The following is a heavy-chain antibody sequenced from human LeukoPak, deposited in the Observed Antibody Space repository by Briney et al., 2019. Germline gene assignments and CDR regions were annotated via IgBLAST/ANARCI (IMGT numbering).Heavy chain of an antibody. CDR1: GFTFSSYG. J-gene: IGHJ4*02. D-gene: IGHD6-6*01. V-gene: IGHV3-30*18. CDR3: AKERSIAVDY. CDR2: ISYDGSNK. Sequence: GRSLRLSCAASGFTFSSYGMHWVRQAPGKGLEWVAVISYDGSNKYYADSVKGRFTISRDNSKNTLYLQMNSLRAEDTAVYYCAKERSIAVDYWGQGTLVTVSS.